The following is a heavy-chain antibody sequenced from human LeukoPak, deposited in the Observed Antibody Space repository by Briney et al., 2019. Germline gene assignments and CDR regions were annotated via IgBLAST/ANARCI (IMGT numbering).Heavy chain of an antibody. CDR2: INHSGST. J-gene: IGHJ4*02. CDR3: ARRRKYYYGSGSYTSAFDY. CDR1: GGSFSGYY. V-gene: IGHV4-34*01. D-gene: IGHD3-10*01. Sequence: PSETLSLTCAVYGGSFSGYYWSWIRQPPGKGLEWIGEINHSGSTNYNPSLKSRVTISVDTSKNQFSLKLRSVTAADTAVYYCARRRKYYYGSGSYTSAFDYWGQGTLVTVSS.